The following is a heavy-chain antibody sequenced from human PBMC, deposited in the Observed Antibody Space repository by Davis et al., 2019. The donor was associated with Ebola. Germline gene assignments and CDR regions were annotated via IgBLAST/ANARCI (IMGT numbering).Heavy chain of an antibody. CDR2: INSDGSST. Sequence: GESLKISCAASGFAFSSYWMHWVRQGPGKGLVWVSRINSDGSSTSYADSVKGRFTISRDNAKNTLYLQMNSLRAEDTAVYYCARGLLPTYFDCWGQGTLVTVSS. V-gene: IGHV3-74*01. CDR1: GFAFSSYW. CDR3: ARGLLPTYFDC. J-gene: IGHJ4*02. D-gene: IGHD2-15*01.